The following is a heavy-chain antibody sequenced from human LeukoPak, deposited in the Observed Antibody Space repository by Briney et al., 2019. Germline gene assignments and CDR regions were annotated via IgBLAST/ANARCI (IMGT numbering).Heavy chain of an antibody. CDR2: ISGGGGTT. D-gene: IGHD1-1*01. CDR3: ARDGWNVFFDY. Sequence: GGSLRLSCAASGFTFSSYAMSWIRQAPGKGLEWVSAISGGGGTTHHADSVKGRFTISRDNYKSTVYLQMNSLGAGDTAVYYCARDGWNVFFDYWGQGALVSVSS. J-gene: IGHJ4*02. V-gene: IGHV3-23*01. CDR1: GFTFSSYA.